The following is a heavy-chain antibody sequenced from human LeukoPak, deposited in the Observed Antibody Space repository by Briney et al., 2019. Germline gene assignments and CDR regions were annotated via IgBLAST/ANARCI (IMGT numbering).Heavy chain of an antibody. CDR2: IFYSGST. CDR3: ARGGSGSSYYYMDV. Sequence: PSETLSLTCTVSGGSISSYYWSWIRQPPGQGLEWIGYIFYSGSTNYNPSLKSRVTISVDTSKNQFSLKLSSVTAADTAVYYCARGGSGSSYYYMDVWGKGTTVTTSS. V-gene: IGHV4-59*01. D-gene: IGHD3-22*01. CDR1: GGSISSYY. J-gene: IGHJ6*03.